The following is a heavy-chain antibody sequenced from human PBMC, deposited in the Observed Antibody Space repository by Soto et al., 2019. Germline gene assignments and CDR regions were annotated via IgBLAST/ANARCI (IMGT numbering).Heavy chain of an antibody. D-gene: IGHD6-19*01. J-gene: IGHJ1*01. Sequence: PGGFLRLSCAASGVTFSSYAMSWVRQAPGKGLEWVSGISGSGDSTYYADSVKGRFTISRDNSKNTLNLQMNSLRAEDTAVYYCAKGVPGIAVAGTGYFQHWGQGTLVTVSS. CDR3: AKGVPGIAVAGTGYFQH. CDR1: GVTFSSYA. CDR2: ISGSGDST. V-gene: IGHV3-23*01.